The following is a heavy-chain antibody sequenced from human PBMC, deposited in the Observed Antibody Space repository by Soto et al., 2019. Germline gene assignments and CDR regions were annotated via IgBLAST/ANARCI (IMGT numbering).Heavy chain of an antibody. V-gene: IGHV4-59*01. D-gene: IGHD4-17*01. CDR1: GGSISSYY. CDR2: IYYSGST. Sequence: SETLSLTCTVSGGSISSYYWSWIRQPPGKGLGWIGYIYYSGSTNYNPSLKSRVTISVDTSKNQFSLKLSSVTAADTAVYYCARSTVTTKNWFDPWGQGTLVTVSS. J-gene: IGHJ5*02. CDR3: ARSTVTTKNWFDP.